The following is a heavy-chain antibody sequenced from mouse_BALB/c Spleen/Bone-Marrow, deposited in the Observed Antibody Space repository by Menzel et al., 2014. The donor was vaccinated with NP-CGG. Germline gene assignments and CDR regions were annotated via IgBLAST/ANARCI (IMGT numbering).Heavy chain of an antibody. CDR1: GFTFSSYA. V-gene: IGHV5-9-3*01. CDR2: ISSGGSYT. CDR3: ARSLYDYDAMDY. Sequence: EVQRVESGGGLVKPGGSLKLSCAASGFTFSSYAMSWVRQTPEKRLEWVATISSGGSYTYYADSGKGRLTFSRDNAKNTLYLQMSSLRSEDTAMYYCARSLYDYDAMDYWGQGTSVTVSS. D-gene: IGHD1-1*01. J-gene: IGHJ4*01.